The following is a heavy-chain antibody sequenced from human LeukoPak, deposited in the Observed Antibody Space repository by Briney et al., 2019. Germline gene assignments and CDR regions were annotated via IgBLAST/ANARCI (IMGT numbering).Heavy chain of an antibody. CDR1: GFTFSSYG. V-gene: IGHV3-66*01. Sequence: PGGSLRLSCAASGFTFSSYGMHWVRQAPGKGLEWVSVIYSGGSTYYADSVKGRFTISRDNSKNTLYLQMNSLRAEDTAVYYCAREGRRQVGATENWFDPWGQGTLVTVSS. CDR2: IYSGGST. J-gene: IGHJ5*02. D-gene: IGHD1-26*01. CDR3: AREGRRQVGATENWFDP.